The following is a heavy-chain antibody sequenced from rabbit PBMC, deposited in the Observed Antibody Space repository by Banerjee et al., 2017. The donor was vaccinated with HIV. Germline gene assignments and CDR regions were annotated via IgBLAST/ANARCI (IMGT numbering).Heavy chain of an antibody. CDR2: IYTGGRGVT. J-gene: IGHJ4*01. D-gene: IGHD8-1*01. V-gene: IGHV1S40*01. CDR1: GFSFSSSYY. Sequence: QSLEESGGGLVQPEGSLTLTCTASGFSFSSSYYMCWVRQAPGKGLEWIACIYTGGRGVTYYASWAKGRFTISKTSSTVDLKMTSLTAADTATYFCARDPSGSSLYPLWGPGTLVTVS. CDR3: ARDPSGSSLYPL.